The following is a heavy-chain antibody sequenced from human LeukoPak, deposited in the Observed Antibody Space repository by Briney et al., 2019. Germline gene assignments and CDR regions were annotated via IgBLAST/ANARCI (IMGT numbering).Heavy chain of an antibody. J-gene: IGHJ4*02. V-gene: IGHV1-46*01. CDR2: INPSGGST. CDR1: GYTFTSYY. CDR3: ARVGRDGYNHYLYLDY. Sequence: ASVKVSCKASGYTFTSYYMHWVRQAPGQGLEWMGIINPSGGSTSYAQKFQGRVTMTRDTSTSTVYMELSSLRSEDTAVYYCARVGRDGYNHYLYLDYWGQGTLVTVSS. D-gene: IGHD5-24*01.